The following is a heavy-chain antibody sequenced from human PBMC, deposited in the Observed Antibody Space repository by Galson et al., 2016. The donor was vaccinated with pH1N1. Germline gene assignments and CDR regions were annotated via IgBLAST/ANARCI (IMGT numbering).Heavy chain of an antibody. V-gene: IGHV1-69*13. CDR2: IIPLFGTT. J-gene: IGHJ5*02. CDR1: GGTFSDSP. Sequence: SVKVSCKASGGTFSDSPISWVRQAPGQGLEWMGGIIPLFGTTNYAQKFRGRVTITADVSTSTAYMELSSLRYEDTAVYYCARDLGVVPAATSWFDPWGPGTLVSVSS. CDR3: ARDLGVVPAATSWFDP. D-gene: IGHD2-2*01.